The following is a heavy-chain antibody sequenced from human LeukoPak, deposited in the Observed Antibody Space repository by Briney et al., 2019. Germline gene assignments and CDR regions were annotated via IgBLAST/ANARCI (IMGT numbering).Heavy chain of an antibody. V-gene: IGHV4-59*13. J-gene: IGHJ4*02. Sequence: SETLSLTCTVSGVSISTNYWSWIRQPPGQGLEWIGYIHYSGSTNYNPSLKSRVSISVDTSKNQFSLNLSSVTAADTAVYYCARDGYGDRNFDYWGQGTLVTVSS. CDR3: ARDGYGDRNFDY. CDR1: GVSISTNY. CDR2: IHYSGST. D-gene: IGHD4-17*01.